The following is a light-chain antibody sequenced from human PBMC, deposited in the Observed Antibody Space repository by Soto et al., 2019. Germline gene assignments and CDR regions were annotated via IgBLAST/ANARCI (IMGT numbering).Light chain of an antibody. CDR1: SSNIGRNT. V-gene: IGLV1-44*01. CDR3: AAWDDSLNAWA. J-gene: IGLJ3*02. CDR2: SSD. Sequence: QSVLTQPPSASGTPGQRVTISCSGSSSNIGRNTVKWYRQLPGTAPKLLIGSSDQRPLGVPDRFSGSQSGTSAFLAISGLQSEDEADYICAAWDDSLNAWAFGGGTKVTVL.